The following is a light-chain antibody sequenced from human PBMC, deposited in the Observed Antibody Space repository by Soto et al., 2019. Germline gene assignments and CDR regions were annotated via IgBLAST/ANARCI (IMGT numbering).Light chain of an antibody. Sequence: QSALTQPASVSGSPGQSITISCTGTSSDIGTYKYVSWFQHHPGKAPKLIIFEGSKRPSGVSNRFSGSKSGNTASLTISGLQAEDEADYYCCSYAGSSTSVVFGGGTKLTVL. CDR2: EGS. J-gene: IGLJ2*01. CDR3: CSYAGSSTSVV. CDR1: SSDIGTYKY. V-gene: IGLV2-23*01.